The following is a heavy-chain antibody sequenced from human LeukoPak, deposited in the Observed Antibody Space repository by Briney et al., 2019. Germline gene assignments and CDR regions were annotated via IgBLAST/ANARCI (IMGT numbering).Heavy chain of an antibody. Sequence: GGSLRLSCAASGFNFSSYAIRWVRQAPGRGLEWVSGIRGSGAGTYYADSVKGRFTISRDNSKNTLYLHMNSLRAEDTAVYYYAKINHVGNGSYWGQGTLVTVST. CDR2: IRGSGAGT. CDR3: AKINHVGNGSY. D-gene: IGHD1-14*01. CDR1: GFNFSSYA. J-gene: IGHJ4*02. V-gene: IGHV3-23*01.